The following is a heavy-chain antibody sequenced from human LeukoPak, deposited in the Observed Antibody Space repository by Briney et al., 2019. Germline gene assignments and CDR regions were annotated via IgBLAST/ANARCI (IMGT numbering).Heavy chain of an antibody. Sequence: PSETLSLTCAVSGDSIGSGGYSWSWIRQPPGKGLEWIGYIYRSGNTYYNPSLKSRVTISIDMSINQFSLKLRSVTAADTAVYYCARGHSPYDSSGLSYWGQGILVTVSS. V-gene: IGHV4-30-2*01. J-gene: IGHJ4*02. CDR3: ARGHSPYDSSGLSY. CDR2: IYRSGNT. D-gene: IGHD3-22*01. CDR1: GDSIGSGGYS.